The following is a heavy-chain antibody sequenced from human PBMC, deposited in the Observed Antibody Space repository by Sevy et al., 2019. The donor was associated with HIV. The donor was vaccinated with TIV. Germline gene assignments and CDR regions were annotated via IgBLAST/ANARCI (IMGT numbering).Heavy chain of an antibody. V-gene: IGHV3-23*01. J-gene: IGHJ6*02. CDR1: GFRFSSYA. Sequence: GGSLRLSCAASGFRFSSYAMNWVHQAPGKGLEWVSGISDNSGSTYYADSVKGRFTISRDNSKKTLYLQMNSLRVEDTAVYLCAKDLYTSSSVDYYYFYGMDVWGQGTTVTVSS. CDR2: ISDNSGST. CDR3: AKDLYTSSSVDYYYFYGMDV. D-gene: IGHD6-6*01.